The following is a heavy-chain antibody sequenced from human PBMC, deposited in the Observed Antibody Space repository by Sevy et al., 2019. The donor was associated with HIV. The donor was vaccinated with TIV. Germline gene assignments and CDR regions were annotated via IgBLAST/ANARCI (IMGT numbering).Heavy chain of an antibody. CDR3: AKDISGSGFYAFDI. J-gene: IGHJ3*02. CDR1: AFTFSNYG. CDR2: ISYDGSNK. Sequence: GGSLRLSCAASAFTFSNYGMHWVRQAPGKGLEWVAVISYDGSNKYYADSVKGRFTISRDNSKNTLYLQMNSLRVEDTALYSCAKDISGSGFYAFDIWGQRTLVTVSS. D-gene: IGHD3-10*01. V-gene: IGHV3-30*18.